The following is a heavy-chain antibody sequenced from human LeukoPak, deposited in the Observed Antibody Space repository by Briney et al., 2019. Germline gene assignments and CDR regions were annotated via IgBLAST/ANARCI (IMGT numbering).Heavy chain of an antibody. J-gene: IGHJ4*02. CDR1: GYSISSGHY. D-gene: IGHD3-16*02. Sequence: PSETLSLTCAVSGYSISSGHYWGWIRQPPGKGLEWIGTTYYSGSTYYNPSLKSRVTISVYTSKNQFSLKLSSVTAADTAVYYCARRPLHLGELSSYYFDYWGQGTLVTVSS. CDR3: ARRPLHLGELSSYYFDY. CDR2: TYYSGST. V-gene: IGHV4-38-2*01.